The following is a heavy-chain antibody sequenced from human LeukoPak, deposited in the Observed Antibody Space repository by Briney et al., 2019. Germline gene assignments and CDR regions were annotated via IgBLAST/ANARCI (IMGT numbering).Heavy chain of an antibody. V-gene: IGHV3-21*01. CDR2: ISSSSSYI. J-gene: IGHJ4*02. CDR1: GFTFSSYS. D-gene: IGHD3-10*01. Sequence: GGSLRLSCAASGFTFSSYSMNWVRQAPGKGLEWVSSISSSSSYIYYADSVKGRFTISRDSSKNTLYLQMNSLRAEDTAVYYCAKDVQYYYGSGSLDYWGQGTLVTVSS. CDR3: AKDVQYYYGSGSLDY.